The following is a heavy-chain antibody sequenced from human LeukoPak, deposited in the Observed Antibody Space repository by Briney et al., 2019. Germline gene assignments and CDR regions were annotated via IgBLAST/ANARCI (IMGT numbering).Heavy chain of an antibody. D-gene: IGHD3-22*01. CDR3: ARAITMIVPY. Sequence: GGSLRLSCAASGFTVSSNYMSWVRQAPGKGLEWVSVTYSGGSTYYADSVKGRFTISRDNSKNTLYLQMNSLRAEDTAVYYCARAITMIVPYWGQGTLVTVSS. CDR2: TYSGGST. V-gene: IGHV3-66*01. CDR1: GFTVSSNY. J-gene: IGHJ4*02.